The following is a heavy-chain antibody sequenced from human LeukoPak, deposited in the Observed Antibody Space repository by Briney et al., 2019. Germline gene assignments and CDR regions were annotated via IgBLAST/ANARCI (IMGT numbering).Heavy chain of an antibody. V-gene: IGHV1-18*01. D-gene: IGHD6-6*01. J-gene: IGHJ6*02. CDR1: GYTFTSYG. Sequence: GASVNVSCKASGYTFTSYGISWVRQAPGQGLEWMGWISAYNGNTNYAQKLQGRVTMTTDTSTSTAYMELRSLRSDDTAVYYCARSGHYSSSSLPPSVYYYGMDVWGQGTTVTVSS. CDR3: ARSGHYSSSSLPPSVYYYGMDV. CDR2: ISAYNGNT.